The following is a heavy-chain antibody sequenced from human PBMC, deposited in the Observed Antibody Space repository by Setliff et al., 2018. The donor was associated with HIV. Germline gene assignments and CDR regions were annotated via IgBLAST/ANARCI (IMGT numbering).Heavy chain of an antibody. CDR2: ISSSGNT. D-gene: IGHD3-22*01. J-gene: IGHJ6*03. V-gene: IGHV4-39*01. CDR1: GGSISSTSYY. Sequence: SETLSLTCTVSGGSISSTSYYWGWIRQPPGTGLEWIGSISSSGNTYYNPPLKSRVTTSVDTSKNQFSLKLRSVTAADTAVYYCARETYYYDNPQYYYYYMDVWGKGTTVTVSS. CDR3: ARETYYYDNPQYYYYYMDV.